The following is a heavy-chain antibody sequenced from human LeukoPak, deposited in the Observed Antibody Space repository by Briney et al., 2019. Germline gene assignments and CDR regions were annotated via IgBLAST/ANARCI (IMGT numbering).Heavy chain of an antibody. CDR3: ARRGANSGSYSHFDL. Sequence: SETLSLTCTVSGGSISNYYGNWIWQPPGKGLEWIGNIYYSGSTNYNPSLKSRVTISVDTSKNQFSLKLSSLTAADTAVYYCARRGANSGSYSHFDLWGRGTLVTVSS. D-gene: IGHD1-26*01. CDR2: IYYSGST. CDR1: GGSISNYY. J-gene: IGHJ2*01. V-gene: IGHV4-59*01.